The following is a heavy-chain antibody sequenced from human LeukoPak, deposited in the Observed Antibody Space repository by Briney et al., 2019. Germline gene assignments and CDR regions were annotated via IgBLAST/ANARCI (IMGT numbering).Heavy chain of an antibody. CDR2: ISYDGSDK. CDR1: GFTFSSYS. D-gene: IGHD1-26*01. J-gene: IGHJ4*02. Sequence: GGSLRLSCAASGFTFSSYSMHWVRQAPGKGLEWVAVISYDGSDKYYADSVKGRFTISRDNSKNTLYLQMNSLRGEDTAVYYCAKDSLRERIVGSTTRGVNDYWGQGTLVTVSS. CDR3: AKDSLRERIVGSTTRGVNDY. V-gene: IGHV3-30*04.